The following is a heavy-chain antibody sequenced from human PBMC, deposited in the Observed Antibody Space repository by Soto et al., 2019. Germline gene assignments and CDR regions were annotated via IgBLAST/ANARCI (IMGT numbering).Heavy chain of an antibody. D-gene: IGHD2-15*01. Sequence: QLQLQESGSGLVKPSQTLSLTCAVSGGSISSGGYSWSWIRQPPGKGLEWIGYIYHSGSTYYNPSLKSRVTISVDRSKNQFSLKLSSVTAADTAVYYCARVYEVDCSGGSCPGRDAFDIWGQGTMVTVSS. J-gene: IGHJ3*02. V-gene: IGHV4-30-2*01. CDR3: ARVYEVDCSGGSCPGRDAFDI. CDR1: GGSISSGGYS. CDR2: IYHSGST.